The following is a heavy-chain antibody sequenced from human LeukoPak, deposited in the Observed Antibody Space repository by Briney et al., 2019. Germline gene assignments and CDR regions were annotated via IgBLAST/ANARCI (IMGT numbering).Heavy chain of an antibody. CDR2: ISGSGGST. V-gene: IGHV3-23*01. CDR3: AKGLGSSGWYYYYYMDV. Sequence: GGSLRLSCAASGFTFSSYAMSWVRQAPGKGLEWVPAISGSGGSTYYADSVKGRFTISRDNSKNTLYLQMNSLRAEDTAVYYCAKGLGSSGWYYYYYMDVWGKGTTVTVSS. J-gene: IGHJ6*03. CDR1: GFTFSSYA. D-gene: IGHD6-19*01.